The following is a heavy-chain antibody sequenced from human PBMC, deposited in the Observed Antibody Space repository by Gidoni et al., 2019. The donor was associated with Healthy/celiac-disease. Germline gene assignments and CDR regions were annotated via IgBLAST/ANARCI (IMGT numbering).Heavy chain of an antibody. D-gene: IGHD3-22*01. CDR3: ARERITMIVDAFDI. CDR2: INHRGST. J-gene: IGHJ3*02. V-gene: IGHV4-34*01. CDR1: GGSFSGYY. Sequence: QVQLQQWGAGLLKPSETLSLTCAVDGGSFSGYYWSWIRQPPGQGLEWIGEINHRGSTNYNPSLKSRVTISVDTSKNQFSLKLSSVTAADTAVYYCARERITMIVDAFDIWGQGTMVTVSA.